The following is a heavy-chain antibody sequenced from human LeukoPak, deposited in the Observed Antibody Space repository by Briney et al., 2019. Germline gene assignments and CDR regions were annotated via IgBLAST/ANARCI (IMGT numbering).Heavy chain of an antibody. J-gene: IGHJ4*02. Sequence: PGGSLRLSCAASGFTFSSYAMSWVRQAPGKGLEWVANIKQDGSEKYYVDSVKGRFTISRDNAKNSLYLQMNSLRAEDTAVYYCARKRGNWNNDYWGQGTLVTVSS. D-gene: IGHD1-20*01. V-gene: IGHV3-7*01. CDR1: GFTFSSYA. CDR2: IKQDGSEK. CDR3: ARKRGNWNNDY.